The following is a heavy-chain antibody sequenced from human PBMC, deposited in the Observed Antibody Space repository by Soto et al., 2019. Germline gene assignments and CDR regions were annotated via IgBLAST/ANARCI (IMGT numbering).Heavy chain of an antibody. Sequence: QVQLQESGPGLVKPSGTLSLTCAVSGGSITSNNWWTWVRQPPGKGLEWIGEIYDSGSTNYNPSLKSRVIISVDKSKNQLSLKLTSVTAADTAVYYWARGGGLSSTWFEGGFDSWGQGTLVTVSS. CDR3: ARGGGLSSTWFEGGFDS. D-gene: IGHD6-13*01. V-gene: IGHV4-4*02. CDR2: IYDSGST. J-gene: IGHJ4*02. CDR1: GGSITSNNW.